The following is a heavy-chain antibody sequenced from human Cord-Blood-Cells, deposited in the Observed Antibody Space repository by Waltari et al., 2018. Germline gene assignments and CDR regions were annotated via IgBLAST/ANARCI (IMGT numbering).Heavy chain of an antibody. D-gene: IGHD3-3*01. CDR3: ARELDFWSGHDAFDI. V-gene: IGHV4-34*01. J-gene: IGHJ3*02. Sequence: QVQLQQWGAGLLKPSETLSLTCAVYGGSFSGYYWSWIRQSPGKGLEWTGEINHSGSTNYNPSLKSRVTISVDTSKNQFSLKLSSVTAADTAVYYCARELDFWSGHDAFDIWGQGTMVTVSS. CDR1: GGSFSGYY. CDR2: INHSGST.